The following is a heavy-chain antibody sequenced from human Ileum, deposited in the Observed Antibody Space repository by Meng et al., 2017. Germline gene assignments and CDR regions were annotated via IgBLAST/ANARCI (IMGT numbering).Heavy chain of an antibody. CDR1: GASISSGYW. Sequence: GGSLRLSCAVSGASISSGYWWSWVRQAPGKGLEWVSYISNTGTSVAYADSIKGRFTISRDNAKNSLFLQMNSLRAEDTAIYYCARDSGLCSDYMCHHFDYWSQGTVVTVSS. D-gene: IGHD3-22*01. CDR2: ISNTGTSV. J-gene: IGHJ4*02. V-gene: IGHV3-48*03. CDR3: ARDSGLCSDYMCHHFDY.